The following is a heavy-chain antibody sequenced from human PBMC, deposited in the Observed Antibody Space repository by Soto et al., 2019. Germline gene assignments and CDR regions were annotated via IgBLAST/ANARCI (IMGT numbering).Heavy chain of an antibody. D-gene: IGHD3-9*01. CDR3: AKDHAKLRYFDWLLLLDY. V-gene: IGHV3-23*01. Sequence: GGSLRFSCAASGFTFSGYAMSWVRQAPGKGLEWVSAITDGGGSTYYADSVKGRFTISRDNSKNTLYLQMNSLRAEDTAVYYCAKDHAKLRYFDWLLLLDYCGQGTLVTVSS. CDR2: ITDGGGST. J-gene: IGHJ4*02. CDR1: GFTFSGYA.